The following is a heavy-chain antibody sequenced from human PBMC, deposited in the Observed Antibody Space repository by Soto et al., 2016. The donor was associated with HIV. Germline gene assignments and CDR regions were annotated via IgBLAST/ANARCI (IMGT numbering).Heavy chain of an antibody. CDR3: AKARGYYYDHYYFDY. D-gene: IGHD3-22*01. CDR2: ISWNSGSI. V-gene: IGHV3-9*03. CDR1: GFTFDDYA. Sequence: EVQLVESGGGLVQPGRSLRLSCAASGFTFDDYAMHWVRQAPGEGLEWVSGISWNSGSIGYADSVKGRFTISRDNAKNSLYLQMNSLRAEDMALYYCAKARGYYYDHYYFDYWGQGTLVTVSS. J-gene: IGHJ4*02.